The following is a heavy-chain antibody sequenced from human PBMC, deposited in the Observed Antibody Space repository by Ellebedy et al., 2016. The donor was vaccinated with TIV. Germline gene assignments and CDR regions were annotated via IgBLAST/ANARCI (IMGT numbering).Heavy chain of an antibody. J-gene: IGHJ6*02. D-gene: IGHD3-22*01. CDR2: ISNTGSRT. Sequence: GESLKISCAASGFTFSSYAMSWVRQAPGKGLEWVSTISNTGSRTYYADSVEGRFIISRDNSKKTLYLQMNSLRAEDTAIYYCAKDMHQTYYYDSSGYSQGYGMDVWGQGTTVTVSS. V-gene: IGHV3-23*01. CDR1: GFTFSSYA. CDR3: AKDMHQTYYYDSSGYSQGYGMDV.